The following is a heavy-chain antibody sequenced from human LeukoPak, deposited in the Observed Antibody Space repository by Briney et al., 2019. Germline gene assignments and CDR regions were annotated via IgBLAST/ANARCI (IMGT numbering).Heavy chain of an antibody. V-gene: IGHV1-18*01. Sequence: ASVKVSCKASGYTFTSYGISWVRQAPGQGLEWMGWISAYNGNTNYAQKLQGRVTMTTDTSTSTAYVELRSLRSDDTAVYYCASGYCSSISCNPDMDVWGKGTTVTVSS. CDR2: ISAYNGNT. CDR3: ASGYCSSISCNPDMDV. J-gene: IGHJ6*03. D-gene: IGHD2-2*03. CDR1: GYTFTSYG.